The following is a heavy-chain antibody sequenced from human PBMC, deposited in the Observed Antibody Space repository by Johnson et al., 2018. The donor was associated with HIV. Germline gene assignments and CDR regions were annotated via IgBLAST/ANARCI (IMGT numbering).Heavy chain of an antibody. V-gene: IGHV3-30-3*01. CDR1: GFAFTDSA. Sequence: QVQLVESGGGLVQPGGSLKLSCAGSGFAFTDSAMHWVRQASGQGLEWVAVISYDGNNKYYADSVKGRFTISRDNSKNTLYLQMNNLRAEDTAVYYCAREGQYDSSGYYPSDAFDIWGQGTMVTVSS. J-gene: IGHJ3*02. CDR3: AREGQYDSSGYYPSDAFDI. D-gene: IGHD3-22*01. CDR2: ISYDGNNK.